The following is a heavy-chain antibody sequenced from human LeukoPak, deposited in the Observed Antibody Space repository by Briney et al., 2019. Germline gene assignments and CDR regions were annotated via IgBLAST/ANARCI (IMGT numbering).Heavy chain of an antibody. Sequence: GGSLRLSCAVSGFTFSSYSMNWVRQAPGKGLEWVSYISSSSTIYYADSVKGRFTISRDNAKNSLYLQMNSLRAEDTAVYYCARDGCSSTSCLDYWGQGTLVTVSS. J-gene: IGHJ4*02. CDR3: ARDGCSSTSCLDY. V-gene: IGHV3-48*01. CDR2: ISSSSTI. D-gene: IGHD2-2*01. CDR1: GFTFSSYS.